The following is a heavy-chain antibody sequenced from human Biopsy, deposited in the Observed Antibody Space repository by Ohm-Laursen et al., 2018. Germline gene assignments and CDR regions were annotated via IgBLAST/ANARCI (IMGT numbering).Heavy chain of an antibody. Sequence: TLSLTCTVSGGSISSYYWNWIRQPPGKGLEWIGYIYYSGTTDYSPSLKSRVTISIDKSKNQFFLKLGSVTAEDTALYYCARDSWWELLPNPTQPFDYWGQGTLVTVSS. CDR1: GGSISSYY. CDR2: IYYSGTT. D-gene: IGHD1-26*01. J-gene: IGHJ4*02. V-gene: IGHV4-59*01. CDR3: ARDSWWELLPNPTQPFDY.